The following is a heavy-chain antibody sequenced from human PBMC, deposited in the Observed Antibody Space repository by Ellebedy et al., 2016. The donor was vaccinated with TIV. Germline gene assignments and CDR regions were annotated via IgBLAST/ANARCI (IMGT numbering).Heavy chain of an antibody. J-gene: IGHJ5*02. V-gene: IGHV3-48*02. CDR3: ARGPLYGDYPNWFDP. Sequence: GGSLRLSXAASGFTFSSYSMNWVRQAPGKGLEWVSYISSSSSTIYYADYVKGRFTISRDNAKNSLYLQMNSLRDEDTAVYYCARGPLYGDYPNWFDPWGQGTLVTVSS. CDR2: ISSSSSTI. D-gene: IGHD4-17*01. CDR1: GFTFSSYS.